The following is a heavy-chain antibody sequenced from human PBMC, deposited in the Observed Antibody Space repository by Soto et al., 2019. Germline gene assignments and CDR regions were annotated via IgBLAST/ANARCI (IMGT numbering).Heavy chain of an antibody. J-gene: IGHJ4*02. CDR1: GYTFTSYA. D-gene: IGHD6-13*01. V-gene: IGHV1-3*04. CDR2: INTGNGNT. Sequence: QVQLVQSGAEVKKPGASVKVPCKTSGYTFTSYAMHWVRQAPGQRLEWMGWINTGNGNTRFSQNFQGRVTITRDTSASTAYMELSSLRSEDTAVYYCARDPGGSSWYGAYWGQGTLVTVSS. CDR3: ARDPGGSSWYGAY.